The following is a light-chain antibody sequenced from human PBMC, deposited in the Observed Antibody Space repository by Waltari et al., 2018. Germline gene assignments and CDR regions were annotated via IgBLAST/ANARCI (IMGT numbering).Light chain of an antibody. Sequence: ENGLTQSPGTLSLSPGERAILSCRASQTVDNRFLAWYHLKPGQAPRLPRHDASSRATGIPDRFSGSGSGPDFTLTISRLEPEDSAVYYCHQCGGSQRTFGGGTRVEIK. J-gene: IGKJ4*01. V-gene: IGKV3-20*01. CDR1: QTVDNRF. CDR3: HQCGGSQRT. CDR2: DAS.